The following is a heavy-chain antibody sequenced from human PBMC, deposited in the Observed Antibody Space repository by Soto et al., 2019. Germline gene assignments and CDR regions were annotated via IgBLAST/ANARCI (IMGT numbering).Heavy chain of an antibody. Sequence: QVQLQESGPGLVKPSQTLSLTCTVSGGSISSGDYYWSWIRQPPGKGLEWIGYIYYSGSTFYNPSLKSRVTISVDTSKNQFSLKLSSVTAADTAVYYCARDPGYYGSGSYSGNDYWGQGTLVTVS. J-gene: IGHJ4*02. CDR1: GGSISSGDYY. V-gene: IGHV4-30-4*01. CDR3: ARDPGYYGSGSYSGNDY. CDR2: IYYSGST. D-gene: IGHD3-10*01.